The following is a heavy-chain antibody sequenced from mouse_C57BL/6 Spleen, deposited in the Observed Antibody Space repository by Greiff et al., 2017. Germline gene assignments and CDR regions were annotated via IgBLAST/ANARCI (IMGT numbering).Heavy chain of an antibody. CDR3: ARRGYDYGYAMDY. CDR1: GYTFTSYG. V-gene: IGHV1-81*01. J-gene: IGHJ4*01. D-gene: IGHD2-4*01. Sequence: QVQLQQSGAELARPGASVKLSCKASGYTFTSYGISWVKQRTGQGLEWIGEIYPRSGNTYYNEKFKGKATLTADKSSSTAYMELRSLTSEASAVYFCARRGYDYGYAMDYWGQGTSVTVSS. CDR2: IYPRSGNT.